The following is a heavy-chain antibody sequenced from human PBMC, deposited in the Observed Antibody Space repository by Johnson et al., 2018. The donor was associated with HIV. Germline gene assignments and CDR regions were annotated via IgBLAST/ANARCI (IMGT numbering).Heavy chain of an antibody. CDR2: IYSGGST. V-gene: IGHV3-66*03. CDR1: GFTVSSNY. D-gene: IGHD6-6*01. Sequence: VQLVESGGGLIQPGGSLRLSCAASGFTVSSNYMSWVRQAPGKGLEWVSVIYSGGSTYYADSVTGRFTPSRDNSKNTLYLQMNSLRAEDTAVYYCARDQGSSSSGGPDAFDIWGQGTMVTVSS. J-gene: IGHJ3*02. CDR3: ARDQGSSSSGGPDAFDI.